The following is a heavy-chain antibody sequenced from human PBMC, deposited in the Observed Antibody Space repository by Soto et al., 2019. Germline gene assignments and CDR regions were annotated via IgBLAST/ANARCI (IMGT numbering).Heavy chain of an antibody. CDR2: IKSKSTGGTI. J-gene: IGHJ4*02. CDR1: GFIFTNAF. Sequence: EVQLVESGGGLVKPGGSLRLSCAASGFIFTNAFMSWVRQTPGKGLEWVARIKSKSTGGTIDYAAPVKGRFTISRDDYEHTVSLQMNSLKAEDTALYYCTTGDYWGQGILVTVSS. CDR3: TTGDY. V-gene: IGHV3-15*01.